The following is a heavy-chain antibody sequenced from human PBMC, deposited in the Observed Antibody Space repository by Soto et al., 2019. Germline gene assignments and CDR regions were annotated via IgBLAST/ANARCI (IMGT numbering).Heavy chain of an antibody. D-gene: IGHD6-25*01. Sequence: GGSLRLSCAASGFTFSSYSMNWVRQAPGKGLEWVSYISSSSSTIYYADSVKGRFTISRDNAKNSLSLQMNSLRDEDTAVYYCARVRLEFDYWGQGTLVTVSS. CDR2: ISSSSSTI. CDR3: ARVRLEFDY. V-gene: IGHV3-48*02. CDR1: GFTFSSYS. J-gene: IGHJ4*02.